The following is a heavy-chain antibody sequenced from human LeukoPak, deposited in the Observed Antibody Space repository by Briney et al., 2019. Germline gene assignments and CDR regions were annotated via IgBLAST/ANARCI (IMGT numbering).Heavy chain of an antibody. V-gene: IGHV4-39*07. D-gene: IGHD3-10*01. CDR2: IYYSGST. Sequence: SETLSLTCTVSGGSISSSSYYWGWIRQPPGKGLEWIGSIYYSGSTYYNPSLKSRVTISVDTSKNQFSLKLSSVTAADTAVYYCARSASGTMVRGGARPLRYFDLWGRGTLVTVSS. CDR1: GGSISSSSYY. J-gene: IGHJ2*01. CDR3: ARSASGTMVRGGARPLRYFDL.